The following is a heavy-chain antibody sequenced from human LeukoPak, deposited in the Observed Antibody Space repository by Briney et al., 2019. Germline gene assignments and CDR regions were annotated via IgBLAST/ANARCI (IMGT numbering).Heavy chain of an antibody. V-gene: IGHV4-34*01. CDR2: INHSGST. J-gene: IGHJ4*02. Sequence: SETLSLTCAVYGGSFSGYYWSWIRQPPGKGLEWIGEINHSGSTNYNPSLKSRVTISVDTSKNQFSLKLSSVTAADTAVYYCARARGVGYYFDYWGQGTLVTVSS. D-gene: IGHD3-10*01. CDR1: GGSFSGYY. CDR3: ARARGVGYYFDY.